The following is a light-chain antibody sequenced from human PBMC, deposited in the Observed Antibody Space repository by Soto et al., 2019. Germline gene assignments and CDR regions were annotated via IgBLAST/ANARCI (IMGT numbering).Light chain of an antibody. J-gene: IGKJ1*01. CDR3: QQSHSTTWT. CDR1: QDIATY. CDR2: DAS. V-gene: IGKV1-33*01. Sequence: RTQPPSSLDECLGKQVPRSCQASQDIATYLNWYQQKPGKAPNLLIYDASNLETGVPSRFSGGGSGTHFTFTISSLQPEDLATYYCQQSHSTTWTFGQGTKVDI.